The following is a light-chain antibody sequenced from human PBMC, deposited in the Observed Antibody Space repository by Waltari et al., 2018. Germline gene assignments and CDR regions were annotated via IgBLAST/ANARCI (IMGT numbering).Light chain of an antibody. CDR3: EQYDSAPLT. CDR1: QSVTSKK. J-gene: IGKJ4*01. V-gene: IGKV3-20*01. Sequence: EIVLTQSPGTLSLSPGERATLPCRASQSVTSKKLAWYQQKPGQAPSLLIYATSTRATGIPDRFSGSGSGTDFTLTISGLGPDDFAVYYCEQYDSAPLTFGGGTKVEI. CDR2: ATS.